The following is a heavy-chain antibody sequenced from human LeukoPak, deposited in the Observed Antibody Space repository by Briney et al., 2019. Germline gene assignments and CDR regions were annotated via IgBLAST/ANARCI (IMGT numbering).Heavy chain of an antibody. V-gene: IGHV1-2*02. D-gene: IGHD1-26*01. CDR1: GYTFTDYY. J-gene: IGHJ4*02. CDR3: ARGAVRVVGYFDY. Sequence: VSVKVSCKPSGYTFTDYYMHWVRQAPGQGLEWMGWINPNSGGTNYAQKFQGRVTMTRDTSISTAYMEMSRLTSDDTAVYYCARGAVRVVGYFDYWGQGTLVTVSS. CDR2: INPNSGGT.